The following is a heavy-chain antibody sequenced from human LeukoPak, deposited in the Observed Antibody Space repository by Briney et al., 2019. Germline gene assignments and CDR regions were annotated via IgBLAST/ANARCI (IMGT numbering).Heavy chain of an antibody. V-gene: IGHV4-38-2*02. Sequence: SETLSLTCTVSGYSISSGYYWGWIRQPPGKGLEWIGSIYHSGSTYYNPSLKSRVTISVDTSKNQFSLKLSSVTAADTAVYYCARPQRRTDWFDPWGQGTLVTVSS. CDR3: ARPQRRTDWFDP. CDR1: GYSISSGYY. CDR2: IYHSGST. J-gene: IGHJ5*02.